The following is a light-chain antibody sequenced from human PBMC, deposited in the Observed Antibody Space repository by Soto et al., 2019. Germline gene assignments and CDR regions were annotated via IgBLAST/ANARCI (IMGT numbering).Light chain of an antibody. Sequence: EIVLTQSPGILSLSPGERATLSCRASQSVSSSYLAWYQQKPGQAPRLLIYGASSRATGIPDRFSGSGSGTDFTLTSSRREPEDFAMYYCQQYGNSPWTCGQGTKVEIK. CDR3: QQYGNSPWT. J-gene: IGKJ1*01. CDR1: QSVSSSY. CDR2: GAS. V-gene: IGKV3-20*01.